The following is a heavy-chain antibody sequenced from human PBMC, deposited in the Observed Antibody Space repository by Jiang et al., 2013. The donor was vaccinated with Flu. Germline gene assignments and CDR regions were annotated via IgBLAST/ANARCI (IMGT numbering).Heavy chain of an antibody. Sequence: GLIQPGGSLRLSCAASGFTVSSNYMSWVRQAPGKGLEWVSVIYSGGSTYYADSVKGRFTISRDNSKNTLYLQMNSLRAEDTAVYYCARDITSHYGGMDVWGQGTTVTVSS. CDR1: GFTVSSNY. D-gene: IGHD2-2*01. V-gene: IGHV3-53*01. CDR2: IYSGGST. J-gene: IGHJ6*02. CDR3: ARDITSHYGGMDV.